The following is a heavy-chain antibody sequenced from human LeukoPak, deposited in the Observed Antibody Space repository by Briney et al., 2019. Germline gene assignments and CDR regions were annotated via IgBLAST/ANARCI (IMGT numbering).Heavy chain of an antibody. V-gene: IGHV4-59*01. Sequence: PSETLSLTCTVSGGSISSYYWSWIRQPPGKGLEWIGYIYYRGSTNYNPSLKSRVTISVDTSKNQFSLKLSSVTAADTAVYYCAGDYGDYSEYFRHWGQGTLVTVSS. D-gene: IGHD4-17*01. J-gene: IGHJ1*01. CDR2: IYYRGST. CDR1: GGSISSYY. CDR3: AGDYGDYSEYFRH.